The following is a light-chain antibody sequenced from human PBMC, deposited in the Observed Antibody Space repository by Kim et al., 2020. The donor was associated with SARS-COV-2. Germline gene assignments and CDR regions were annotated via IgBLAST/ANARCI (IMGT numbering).Light chain of an antibody. J-gene: IGLJ2*01. CDR2: LNSDGSH. CDR3: QTWGTGTVV. V-gene: IGLV4-69*01. Sequence: QPVLTQSPSASASLGASVKLTCTLSSGHSSYAIAWHQQQLEKGPRYLMKLNSDGSHSKGDGIPDRFSGSSSGAERYLTISSLPSEDEADYYCQTWGTGTVVFGGGTQLTVL. CDR1: SGHSSYA.